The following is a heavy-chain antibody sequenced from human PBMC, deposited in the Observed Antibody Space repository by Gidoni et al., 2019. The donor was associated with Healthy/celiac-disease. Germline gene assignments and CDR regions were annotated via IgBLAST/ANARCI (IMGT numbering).Heavy chain of an antibody. J-gene: IGHJ4*02. V-gene: IGHV3-30-3*01. CDR3: AREIYSYGYFDY. D-gene: IGHD5-18*01. CDR1: GFTFSSYA. CDR2: ISYDGSNK. Sequence: QVQLVESGGGVVQPGRSLRLSCAASGFTFSSYAMHWVRQAPGKGLEWVAVISYDGSNKNYADSVKGRFTISRDNSKNTLYLQMNSLRAEDTAVYYCAREIYSYGYFDYWGQGTLVTVSS.